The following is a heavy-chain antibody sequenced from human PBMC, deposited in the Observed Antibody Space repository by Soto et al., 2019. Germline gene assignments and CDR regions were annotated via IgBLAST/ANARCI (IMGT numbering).Heavy chain of an antibody. CDR1: GYTLTELS. J-gene: IGHJ5*02. V-gene: IGHV1-24*01. D-gene: IGHD3-3*01. CDR3: ATILRPRYDFWSGYYLDWFDP. CDR2: FDPEDGET. Sequence: ASVKVSCNVSGYTLTELSMHWVRQAPGKGLEWMGGFDPEDGETIYAQKFRGRVTMTEDTSTDTAYMELSSLRSEDTAVYYCATILRPRYDFWSGYYLDWFDPWGQGTLVTVS.